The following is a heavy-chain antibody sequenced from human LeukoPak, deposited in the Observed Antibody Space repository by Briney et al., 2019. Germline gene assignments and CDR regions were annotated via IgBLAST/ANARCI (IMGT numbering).Heavy chain of an antibody. CDR3: ARQIVGRRVFDY. D-gene: IGHD2-15*01. J-gene: IGHJ4*02. V-gene: IGHV4-59*08. CDR1: GGSISSYY. Sequence: SETLSPTCTVSGGSISSYYWSWIRQPPGKGLEWIGYIYYSGSTNYNPSLKSRVTISVDTSKNQFSLKLSSVTAADTAVYYCARQIVGRRVFDYWGQGTLVTVSS. CDR2: IYYSGST.